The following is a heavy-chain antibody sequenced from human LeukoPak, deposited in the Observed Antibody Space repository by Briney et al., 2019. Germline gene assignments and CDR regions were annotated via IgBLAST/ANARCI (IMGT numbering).Heavy chain of an antibody. CDR3: AKRYCTSTSCSLFDY. CDR1: GFTFSNAW. V-gene: IGHV3-23*01. J-gene: IGHJ4*02. Sequence: PGGSLRLSCAASGFTFSNAWMSWVRQAPGKGLEWVSAISSSGGSTYYADSVKGRFTISRDNSKNTLYLQMNSLRAEDTAVYYCAKRYCTSTSCSLFDYWGQGILVTVSS. D-gene: IGHD2-2*01. CDR2: ISSSGGST.